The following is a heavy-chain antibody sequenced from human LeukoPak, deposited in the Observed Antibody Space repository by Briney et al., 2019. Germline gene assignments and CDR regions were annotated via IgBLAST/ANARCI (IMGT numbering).Heavy chain of an antibody. CDR2: TIPILGIA. D-gene: IGHD6-19*01. CDR1: GGTFSSYA. CDR3: ARDHSGYSSGSSFYYYGMDV. V-gene: IGHV1-69*04. Sequence: SVKVSCKASGGTFSSYAISWVRQAPGQGLEWMGRTIPILGIANYAQKFQGRVTITADKSTGTAYMELSSLRSEDTAVYYCARDHSGYSSGSSFYYYGMDVWGQGTTVTVSS. J-gene: IGHJ6*02.